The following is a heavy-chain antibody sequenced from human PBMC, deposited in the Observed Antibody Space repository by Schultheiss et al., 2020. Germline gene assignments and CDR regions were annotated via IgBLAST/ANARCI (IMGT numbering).Heavy chain of an antibody. V-gene: IGHV4-39*07. Sequence: SETLSLTCTVSGGSISSGSYYWSWIRQPAGKGLEWIGSIYYSGSTYYNPSLRSRVTISLDTSNNQFSLRLTSVTAADTAVYYCARQGATTVTDYYYYGMDVWGQGTTVTVSS. D-gene: IGHD4-11*01. CDR3: ARQGATTVTDYYYYGMDV. CDR2: IYYSGST. J-gene: IGHJ6*02. CDR1: GGSISSGSYY.